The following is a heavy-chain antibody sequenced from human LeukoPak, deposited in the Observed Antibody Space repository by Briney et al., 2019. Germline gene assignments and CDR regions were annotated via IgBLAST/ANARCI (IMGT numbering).Heavy chain of an antibody. V-gene: IGHV1-18*01. CDR3: ARDSVPTGYSSGWYGGYFDY. Sequence: GASVKVSCKASGYTFTSYGISWVRQAPGQGLEWMGWISAYNGNTNYAQKLQGRVTMTTDTSTSTAYMELRSLRSDDTAVYYCARDSVPTGYSSGWYGGYFDYWGQGTLVTVSS. D-gene: IGHD6-19*01. CDR1: GYTFTSYG. CDR2: ISAYNGNT. J-gene: IGHJ4*02.